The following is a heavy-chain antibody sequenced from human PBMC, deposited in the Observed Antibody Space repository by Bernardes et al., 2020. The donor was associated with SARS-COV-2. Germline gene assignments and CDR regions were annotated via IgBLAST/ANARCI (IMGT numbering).Heavy chain of an antibody. V-gene: IGHV3-23*01. CDR2: ISGSGATT. CDR1: GFTFSSYA. Sequence: LRLSCAASGFTFSSYAMSWVRQAPGKGLEWVSSISGSGATTYYADAVKGRFAISRDNSKNTLYLQMNSLRAEDTALYYCAKFSSGWTDYGMDVWGQGTTVTVSS. J-gene: IGHJ6*02. CDR3: AKFSSGWTDYGMDV. D-gene: IGHD6-19*01.